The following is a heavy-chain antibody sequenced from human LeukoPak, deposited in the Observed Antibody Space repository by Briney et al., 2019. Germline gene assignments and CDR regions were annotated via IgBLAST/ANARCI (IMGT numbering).Heavy chain of an antibody. D-gene: IGHD1-26*01. Sequence: PSETLSLTCAVYGGSFSGYYWSWIRQPPGKGLEWIGENNHSGSTNYNPSLKSRVTISVDTSKNQFSLKLSSVTAADTAVYYCARGLVGATNWGQGTLVTVSS. CDR2: NNHSGST. J-gene: IGHJ4*02. V-gene: IGHV4-34*01. CDR3: ARGLVGATN. CDR1: GGSFSGYY.